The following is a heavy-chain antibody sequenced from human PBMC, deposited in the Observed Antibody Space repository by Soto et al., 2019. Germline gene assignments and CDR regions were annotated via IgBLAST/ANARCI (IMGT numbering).Heavy chain of an antibody. CDR1: GGSISSGDFS. V-gene: IGHV4-30-2*01. Sequence: QLQLQESGSGLVKHSQTLSLTCAVSGGSISSGDFSWNWIRQPPGKGLEYIGYIYYGGSTYYNPSLQSRVTMSVDRSRNQFSLKLNSVTAADTAVYYCARVRREYDNSGPVDYWGQGTLVTVSS. J-gene: IGHJ4*02. D-gene: IGHD3-22*01. CDR3: ARVRREYDNSGPVDY. CDR2: IYYGGST.